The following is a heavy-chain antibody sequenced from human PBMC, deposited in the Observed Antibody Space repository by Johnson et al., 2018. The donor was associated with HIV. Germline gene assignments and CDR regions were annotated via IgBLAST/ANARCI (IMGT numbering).Heavy chain of an antibody. V-gene: IGHV3-30*18. CDR2: ISYDGSNK. Sequence: QVQLVESGGGVVQPGRSLRLSCAASGFTFSSYAMHWVRQAPGKGLEWVAVISYDGSNKYYADSVKGRFTISRDNSKNTLYLQMNSLRAEDTAVYYCAKGMDYYESSGYYRRVDDAFDSGRQGTMVTVSS. D-gene: IGHD3-22*01. J-gene: IGHJ3*02. CDR3: AKGMDYYESSGYYRRVDDAFDS. CDR1: GFTFSSYA.